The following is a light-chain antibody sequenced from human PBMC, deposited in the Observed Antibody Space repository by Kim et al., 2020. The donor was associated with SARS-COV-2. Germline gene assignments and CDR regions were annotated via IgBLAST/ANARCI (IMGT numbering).Light chain of an antibody. V-gene: IGKV3-11*01. CDR1: QSVSRF. J-gene: IGKJ4*01. CDR3: QQRSNWPLT. Sequence: LPPGERATLSCRASQSVSRFLAWYQHKPGQTPRLLIYDTFNRATGIPARFSGSGSGSDFTLTISSLEPEDFAVYYCQQRSNWPLTFGGGTKVDIK. CDR2: DTF.